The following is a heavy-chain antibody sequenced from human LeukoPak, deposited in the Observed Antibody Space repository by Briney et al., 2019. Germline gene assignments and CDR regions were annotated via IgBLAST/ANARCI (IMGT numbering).Heavy chain of an antibody. V-gene: IGHV4-59*08. CDR3: ARHRRYCSSTSCSNWFDP. D-gene: IGHD2-2*01. CDR1: GGSISSYY. J-gene: IGHJ5*02. Sequence: PSETLSLTCTVSGGSISSYYWSWIRQPPGKGLEWIGYIYYSGSTNYNPSLKSRVTISVDTCKNQFSLKLSSVTAADTAVYYCARHRRYCSSTSCSNWFDPWGQGTLVTVSS. CDR2: IYYSGST.